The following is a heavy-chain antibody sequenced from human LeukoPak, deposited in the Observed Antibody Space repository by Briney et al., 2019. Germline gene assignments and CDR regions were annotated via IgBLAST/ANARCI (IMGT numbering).Heavy chain of an antibody. CDR3: AKGSYYDSSGSFYFDY. CDR1: GFTFSSYA. D-gene: IGHD3-22*01. V-gene: IGHV3-23*01. CDR2: ISGSGDNT. Sequence: PGGSLRLSCAASGFTFSSYAMSWVRQAPGNGLEWVSGISGSGDNTYYADSVKGRFTISRDNSKNTLYVQVNSLGTEDTAAYYCAKGSYYDSSGSFYFDYWGQGTLVTVSS. J-gene: IGHJ4*02.